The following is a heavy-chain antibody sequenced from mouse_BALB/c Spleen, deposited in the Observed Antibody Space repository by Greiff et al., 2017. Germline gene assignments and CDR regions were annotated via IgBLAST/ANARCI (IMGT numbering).Heavy chain of an antibody. V-gene: IGHV5-4*02. CDR3: ARGLRAMDY. CDR1: GFTFSDYY. J-gene: IGHJ4*01. Sequence: EVQRVESGGGLVKPGGSLKLSCAASGFTFSDYYMYWVRQTPEKRLEWVATISDGGSYTYYPDTVTGRFTISRDNAKNTLYLEMSSLRSEDTAMYYCARGLRAMDYWGQGTSVTVSS. D-gene: IGHD1-1*01. CDR2: ISDGGSYT.